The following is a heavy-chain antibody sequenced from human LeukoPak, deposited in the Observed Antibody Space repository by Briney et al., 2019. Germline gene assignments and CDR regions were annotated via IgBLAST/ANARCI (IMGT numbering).Heavy chain of an antibody. J-gene: IGHJ6*03. CDR3: ARVISPGEGYYMDV. V-gene: IGHV3-48*04. Sequence: GGSLRLSCAASGFTFSSYTMNWVRQAPGKGLEWVSYISTGSGTIYYADSVKGRFTISRDNAKNSLYLQMNSLRAEDTAVYYCARVISPGEGYYMDVWGKGTTVTVSS. CDR1: GFTFSSYT. CDR2: ISTGSGTI. D-gene: IGHD1-1*01.